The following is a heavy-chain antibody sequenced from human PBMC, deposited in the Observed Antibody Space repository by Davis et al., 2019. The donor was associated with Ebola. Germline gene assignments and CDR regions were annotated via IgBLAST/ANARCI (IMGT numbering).Heavy chain of an antibody. D-gene: IGHD2-15*01. J-gene: IGHJ6*02. Sequence: GESLKISCKGSGYSFTSWWISWVRQMPGKGLEWMGTIDPSDSYTKYSPSFQGHVTISTDKSIRTAYLQWSSLKASDTAMYYCARQGYCSGKSCYSSGGAYGMDVWGQGTTVTVSS. CDR1: GYSFTSWW. CDR3: ARQGYCSGKSCYSSGGAYGMDV. CDR2: IDPSDSYT. V-gene: IGHV5-10-1*01.